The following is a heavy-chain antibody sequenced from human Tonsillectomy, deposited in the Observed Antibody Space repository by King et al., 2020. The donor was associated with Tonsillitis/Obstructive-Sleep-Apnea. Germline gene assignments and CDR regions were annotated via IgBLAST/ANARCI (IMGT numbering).Heavy chain of an antibody. CDR3: ARRTSDFWSGYYNEDYYYYMDV. CDR2: ISPYNGNT. CDR1: GYTFTSYG. V-gene: IGHV1-18*01. Sequence: VQLVESGTEVKKPGASVKVSCKASGYTFTSYGISWVRQAPGQGLEWMGWISPYNGNTNYAQKLQGRVTMTTDTSTSTAYMELRSLRSDDTAVYYCARRTSDFWSGYYNEDYYYYMDVWGKGTTVTVSS. D-gene: IGHD3-3*01. J-gene: IGHJ6*03.